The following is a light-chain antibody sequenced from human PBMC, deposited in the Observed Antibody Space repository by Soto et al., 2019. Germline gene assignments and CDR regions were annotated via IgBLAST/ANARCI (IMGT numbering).Light chain of an antibody. CDR1: SSDVGGYNF. V-gene: IGLV2-14*01. CDR2: EVN. J-gene: IGLJ3*02. Sequence: QSALTQPASVSGSPGQSITISCTGTSSDVGGYNFVSWYQQHPGKAPRLMIFEVNNRPSGVSDRFAGSKSGKTASLTISGSQAEDEAEYYCSSYSFISTLVVVGGGTKLTVL. CDR3: SSYSFISTLVV.